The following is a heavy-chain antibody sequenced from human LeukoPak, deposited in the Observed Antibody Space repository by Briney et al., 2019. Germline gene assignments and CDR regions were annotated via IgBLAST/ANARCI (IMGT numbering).Heavy chain of an antibody. Sequence: AGGSLRLSCAASGFTFSSYAMHWVRQAPGKGLEWVAVISYDGSNKYYADSVKGRFTISRDNSKNTLYLQMNSLRAEDTAVYYCARAVDYYDSSGLNEYFQHWGQGTLVTVSS. CDR3: ARAVDYYDSSGLNEYFQH. J-gene: IGHJ1*01. CDR1: GFTFSSYA. CDR2: ISYDGSNK. D-gene: IGHD3-22*01. V-gene: IGHV3-30*04.